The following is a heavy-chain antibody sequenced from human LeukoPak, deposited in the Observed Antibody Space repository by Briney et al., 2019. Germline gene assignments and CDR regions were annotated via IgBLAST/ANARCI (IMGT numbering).Heavy chain of an antibody. CDR3: ARAHYYDSSGYFPTSFDY. V-gene: IGHV3-21*01. CDR2: ITSSSSYV. J-gene: IGHJ4*02. D-gene: IGHD3-22*01. Sequence: PGGSLRLSCEASGFTFSTYNMNWVRQAPGKRLEWVSSITSSSSYVFYADSVKGRFTISRDNAKNSLYLQMNSLRAEDTAVYYCARAHYYDSSGYFPTSFDYWGQGTLVTVSS. CDR1: GFTFSTYN.